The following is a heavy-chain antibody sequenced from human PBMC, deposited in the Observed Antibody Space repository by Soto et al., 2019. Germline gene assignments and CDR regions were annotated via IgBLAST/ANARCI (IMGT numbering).Heavy chain of an antibody. CDR1: GGTFSSYA. CDR3: ARRIYYYYGMDV. CDR2: IIPIFGTA. Sequence: GASVKVSCKASGGTFSSYAISWVRQAPGQGLEWMGGIIPIFGTANYAQKFQGRVTITADESTSTAYMELSSLRSEDTAVYYCARRIYYYYGMDVWGQGTTITVYS. J-gene: IGHJ6*02. V-gene: IGHV1-69*13.